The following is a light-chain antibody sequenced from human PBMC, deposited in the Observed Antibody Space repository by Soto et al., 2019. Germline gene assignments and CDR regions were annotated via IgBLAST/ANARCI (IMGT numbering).Light chain of an antibody. CDR1: SSNIGAGYD. CDR2: GNS. V-gene: IGLV1-40*01. CDR3: QSYDSSLSAR. J-gene: IGLJ1*01. Sequence: SVPTQPPSVSGAPGQRVTISCPGSSSNIGAGYDVPWYQQLPGTAPKLLIYGNSNRPSGVPDRFSGSKSGTSASLAITGLQAGDEADYYCQSYDSSLSARFGTGTKVTVL.